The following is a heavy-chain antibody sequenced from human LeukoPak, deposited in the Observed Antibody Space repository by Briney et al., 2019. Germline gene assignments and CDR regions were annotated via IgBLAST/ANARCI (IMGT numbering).Heavy chain of an antibody. Sequence: GGSLRLSCAGSGFTVSGNYMSWVRQAPGKGLEWVSVIYSGGNTYYGDSVKGRFTISRDNSKNTLYLQMNSPRAEDTAVYYCARVGGSGSLSPITQNYYYGMDVWGQGTTVTVSS. D-gene: IGHD3-10*01. J-gene: IGHJ6*02. CDR3: ARVGGSGSLSPITQNYYYGMDV. CDR2: IYSGGNT. V-gene: IGHV3-53*01. CDR1: GFTVSGNY.